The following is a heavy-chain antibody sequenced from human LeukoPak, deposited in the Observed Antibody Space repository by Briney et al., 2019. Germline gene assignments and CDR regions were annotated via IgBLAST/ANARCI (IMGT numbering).Heavy chain of an antibody. CDR3: TTRLRNHFDY. CDR2: ISDGSRDT. V-gene: IGHV3-23*01. J-gene: IGHJ4*02. D-gene: IGHD5-12*01. Sequence: GGSLRLSCAASGFTFSSFTMNWVRQAPGKGLEWVSTISDGSRDTHYAGSVKGRFTISRDDSQNIVYLQMDSLRAEDTALYYCTTRLRNHFDYWGQGTQVTVSS. CDR1: GFTFSSFT.